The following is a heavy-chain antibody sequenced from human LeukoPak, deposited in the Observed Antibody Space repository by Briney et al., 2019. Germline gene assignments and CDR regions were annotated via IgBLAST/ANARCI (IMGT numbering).Heavy chain of an antibody. J-gene: IGHJ6*03. D-gene: IGHD2-15*01. Sequence: PSETLSLTCTVSGGSISSYYWNWIRQPPEKGLEWIGHISYSGSTNYNPSLKSRLTISVDTSKNQFSLKLSSVTAADTAIYYCARTPPIEPYYYVDVWGTGTTVTVSS. CDR1: GGSISSYY. CDR2: ISYSGST. CDR3: ARTPPIEPYYYVDV. V-gene: IGHV4-59*08.